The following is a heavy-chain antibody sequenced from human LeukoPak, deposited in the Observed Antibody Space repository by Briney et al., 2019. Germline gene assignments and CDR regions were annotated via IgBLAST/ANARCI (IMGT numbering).Heavy chain of an antibody. CDR2: ITGSSSPI. D-gene: IGHD6-19*01. V-gene: IGHV3-48*01. CDR1: GFNFNIYS. CDR3: ARGLQWGFDW. Sequence: PGGSLGLSCEASGFNFNIYSMNWVRQAPGKGLEWVSYITGSSSPIYYGDSVKGRFTISRDNAKNAVYLQMNSLRVEDTAVYYCARGLQWGFDWWGQGTLVTVSS. J-gene: IGHJ4*02.